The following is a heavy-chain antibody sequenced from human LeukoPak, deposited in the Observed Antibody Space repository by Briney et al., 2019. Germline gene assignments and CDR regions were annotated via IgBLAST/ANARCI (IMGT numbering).Heavy chain of an antibody. Sequence: GRSLRLSCAASGFTFSSYGMHWVRQAPGKGLEWVAVISCDGSNKFYADSVKGRFTISRDNSENTMYLQMNSLRVEDTAVYYCAKDNYYDSSGYLDYWGQGTLVTVSS. CDR3: AKDNYYDSSGYLDY. CDR1: GFTFSSYG. J-gene: IGHJ4*02. V-gene: IGHV3-30*18. D-gene: IGHD3-22*01. CDR2: ISCDGSNK.